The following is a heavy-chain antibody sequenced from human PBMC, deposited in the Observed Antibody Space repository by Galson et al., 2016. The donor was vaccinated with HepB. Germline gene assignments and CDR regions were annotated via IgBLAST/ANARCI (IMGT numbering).Heavy chain of an antibody. CDR1: GASLSSYY. J-gene: IGHJ4*02. D-gene: IGHD4-11*01. Sequence: TLSLTCTVSGASLSSYYWSWIRQTPGKGLEWIGYVSNTGSTRYRPSLWSRVSLSVNTSKNQFSLNLSFATAADTALYYCARPTVERDNSLLTFDYWGQGALVTVSS. V-gene: IGHV4-59*12. CDR3: ARPTVERDNSLLTFDY. CDR2: VSNTGST.